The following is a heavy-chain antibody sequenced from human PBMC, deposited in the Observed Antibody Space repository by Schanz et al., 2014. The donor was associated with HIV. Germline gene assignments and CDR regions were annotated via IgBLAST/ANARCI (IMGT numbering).Heavy chain of an antibody. CDR3: AREDGWFGDIYYCGLDV. D-gene: IGHD3-10*01. V-gene: IGHV3-21*01. CDR2: IDSSSSYK. J-gene: IGHJ6*02. Sequence: EVQLVESGGGLVKPGGSLRLSCAASRFTFSVYAMNWVRQAPGKGLEWVSSIDSSSSYKYYADSVKGRFTISRDNAKNSLYLQMNALRAKDTAVYYCAREDGWFGDIYYCGLDVWGRGTTVTVSS. CDR1: RFTFSVYA.